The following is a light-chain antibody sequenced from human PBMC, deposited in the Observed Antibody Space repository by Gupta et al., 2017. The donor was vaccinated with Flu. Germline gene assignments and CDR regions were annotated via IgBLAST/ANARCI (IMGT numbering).Light chain of an antibody. CDR2: HVT. CDR3: SSYTGSRTV. V-gene: IGLV2-14*04. Sequence: GTGVDIGGYDYVSWYQQFPGIAPKLIIYHVTYRPSGVSNRFSGSKAGNTASLTLSGLQAEDESDYYCSSYTGSRTVFGGGTKLTVL. J-gene: IGLJ2*01. CDR1: GVDIGGYDY.